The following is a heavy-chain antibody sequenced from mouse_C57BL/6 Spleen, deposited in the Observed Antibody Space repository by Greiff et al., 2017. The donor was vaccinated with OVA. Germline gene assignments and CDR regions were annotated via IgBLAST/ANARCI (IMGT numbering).Heavy chain of an antibody. V-gene: IGHV1-55*01. D-gene: IGHD2-1*01. Sequence: VKLQQPGAELVKPGASVKMSCKASGYTFTSYWITWVKQRPGQGLEWIGDIYPGSGSTNYNEKFKSKATLTVDTSSSTAYMQLSSLTSEDSAVYYCARREIDYGNPNWYFEVWGTGTTVTVSS. CDR2: IYPGSGST. J-gene: IGHJ1*03. CDR3: ARREIDYGNPNWYFEV. CDR1: GYTFTSYW.